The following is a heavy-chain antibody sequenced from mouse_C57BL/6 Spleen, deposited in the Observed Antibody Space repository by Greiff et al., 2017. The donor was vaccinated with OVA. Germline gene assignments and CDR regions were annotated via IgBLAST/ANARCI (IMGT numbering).Heavy chain of an antibody. CDR3: ARAPPMDY. CDR1: GFTFSSYA. J-gene: IGHJ4*01. Sequence: EVQGVESGGGLVKPGGSLKLSCAASGFTFSSYAMSWVRQTPEKRLEWVATISDGGSYTYYPDNVKGRCTISRDNAKNNRYLQMSHLKSEDTAMYYCARAPPMDYWGQGTSVTVSS. V-gene: IGHV5-4*01. CDR2: ISDGGSYT.